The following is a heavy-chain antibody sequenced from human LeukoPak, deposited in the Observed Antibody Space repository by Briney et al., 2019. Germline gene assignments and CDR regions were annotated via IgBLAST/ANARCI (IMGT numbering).Heavy chain of an antibody. V-gene: IGHV4-30-4*01. CDR3: ARERYGLLWFGEFVPNWFDP. D-gene: IGHD3-10*01. CDR2: IYYSGST. J-gene: IGHJ5*02. Sequence: SETLSLTCTVSGGSISSGDYYWSWIRQAPGKGLEWIGYIYYSGSTHYNPSLKSRVTISVDTSKNQFSLKLSSVTAADTAVYYCARERYGLLWFGEFVPNWFDPWGQGTLVTVSS. CDR1: GGSISSGDYY.